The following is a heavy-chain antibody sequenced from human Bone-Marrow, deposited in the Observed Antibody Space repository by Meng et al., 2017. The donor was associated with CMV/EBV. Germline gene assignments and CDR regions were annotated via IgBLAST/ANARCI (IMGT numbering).Heavy chain of an antibody. V-gene: IGHV3-11*01. CDR2: ISSSYKTI. Sequence: GGSLRLSCAASGFTFSDYYMTWIRQAPGKGLEWVSYISSSYKTIYNADSVKGRFTISRDNAKNSLYLQMSSLRAEDTGVYYCTDTGALTPNWGQGTLVTVPS. CDR1: GFTFSDYY. CDR3: TDTGALTPN. D-gene: IGHD1-14*01. J-gene: IGHJ4*02.